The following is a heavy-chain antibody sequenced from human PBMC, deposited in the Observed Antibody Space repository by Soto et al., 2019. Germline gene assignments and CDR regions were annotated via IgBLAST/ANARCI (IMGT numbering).Heavy chain of an antibody. Sequence: QITLKESGPTLVKPTQTLTLTCTFSGFSLSSRGVAVAWIRQPPGKALECLALIYWDDDEHYSPSLNSRLTITKDTSKRQVVLTMTNMDPLDTATYFCAHNPSAMTFCSYYMDAWGEGTTVTVSS. CDR3: AHNPSAMTFCSYYMDA. J-gene: IGHJ6*03. D-gene: IGHD2-2*01. CDR2: IYWDDDE. V-gene: IGHV2-5*02. CDR1: GFSLSSRGVA.